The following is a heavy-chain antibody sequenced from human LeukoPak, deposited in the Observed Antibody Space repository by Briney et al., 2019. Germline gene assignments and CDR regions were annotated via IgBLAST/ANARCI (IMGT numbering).Heavy chain of an antibody. Sequence: GGSLRLSCAASGFTFSSYAMHWVRQAPGKGLEYVSAISSNGGSTYYANSVKGRFTISRDNSKNTLYLQMGSLRAEDTAVYYCARGGYYYDSSGYYVYWGQGTLVTVSS. CDR1: GFTFSSYA. J-gene: IGHJ4*02. CDR2: ISSNGGST. V-gene: IGHV3-64*01. D-gene: IGHD3-22*01. CDR3: ARGGYYYDSSGYYVY.